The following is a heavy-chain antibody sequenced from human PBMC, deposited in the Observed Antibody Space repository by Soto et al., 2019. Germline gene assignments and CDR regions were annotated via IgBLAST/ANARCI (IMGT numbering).Heavy chain of an antibody. CDR2: IYYSGST. D-gene: IGHD1-26*01. Sequence: SETLSLTCTVSGGSINSGGYYWSWIRQPPGKGLEWIGYIYYSGSTNYNPSLKSRVTISVDTSKNQFSLKLSSVTAADTAVYYCARSPTIVGDYYFDYWGQGTLVTVSS. CDR3: ARSPTIVGDYYFDY. CDR1: GGSINSGGYY. J-gene: IGHJ4*02. V-gene: IGHV4-61*08.